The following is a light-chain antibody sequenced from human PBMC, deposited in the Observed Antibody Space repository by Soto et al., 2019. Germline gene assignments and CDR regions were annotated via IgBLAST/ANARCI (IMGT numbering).Light chain of an antibody. CDR1: QSVSSSY. CDR2: GAS. CDR3: KQYGSSLFT. V-gene: IGKV3-20*01. Sequence: EIVLTQSPGTLSLSPGERATLSCRASQSVSSSYLAWYQQKPGQAPRLLIYGASSRATGIPDRFSGSGSGTDFTLTISRLEPEDFAVYYCKQYGSSLFTFGGGTKVDI. J-gene: IGKJ4*01.